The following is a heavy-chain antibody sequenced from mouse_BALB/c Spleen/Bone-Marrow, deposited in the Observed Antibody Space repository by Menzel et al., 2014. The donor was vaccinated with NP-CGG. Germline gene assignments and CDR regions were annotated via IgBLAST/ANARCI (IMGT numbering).Heavy chain of an antibody. D-gene: IGHD1-2*01. CDR1: GFDFSRFW. V-gene: IGHV4-1*02. CDR3: TRLHYYGCSAY. CDR2: INPDSSTI. Sequence: EVKLVESGGGLVQPGGSLKLSCAASGFDFSRFWMSWVRQAPGKGLEWIGEINPDSSTINYTPSLKDKFIISRVNAKNTLYLQKSKVRSEDTALYYCTRLHYYGCSAYWGQGTLVTVST. J-gene: IGHJ3*01.